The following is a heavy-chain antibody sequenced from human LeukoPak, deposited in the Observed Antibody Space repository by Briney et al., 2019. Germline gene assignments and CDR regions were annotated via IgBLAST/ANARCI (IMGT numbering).Heavy chain of an antibody. D-gene: IGHD6-19*01. J-gene: IGHJ4*02. CDR2: INPDSGDT. CDR3: ARPFNSAWYYFDY. V-gene: IGHV1-2*06. Sequence: GASVKVSCKASGDTFTGYYIHWVRQAPGQGLEWMGRINPDSGDTNFAQKFQGRVTMTRDTSISTAYMELSRLESDDTAVYYCARPFNSAWYYFDYWGQGTLVTVYS. CDR1: GDTFTGYY.